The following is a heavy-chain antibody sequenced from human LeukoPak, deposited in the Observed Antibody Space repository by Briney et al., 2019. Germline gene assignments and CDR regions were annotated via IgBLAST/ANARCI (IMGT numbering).Heavy chain of an antibody. J-gene: IGHJ4*02. D-gene: IGHD6-19*01. CDR3: ARAGPVSGIAVPLRY. V-gene: IGHV1-18*01. CDR2: ISAYNGNT. CDR1: GYTFTSYG. Sequence: ASVKVSCKASGYTFTSYGISWVRQAPGQVLEWMGWISAYNGNTNYAQKLQGRVTMTTDTSTSTAYMELRSLRSDDTAVYYCARAGPVSGIAVPLRYWGQGTLVTVSS.